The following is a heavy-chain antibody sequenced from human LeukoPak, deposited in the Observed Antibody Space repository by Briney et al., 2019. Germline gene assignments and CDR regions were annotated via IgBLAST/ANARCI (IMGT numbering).Heavy chain of an antibody. Sequence: PSDTLSLTCAVCVDSYSGFYWSWIRRPPGKGLEWIGEINHSGTTNYSPSLKSRVIISTDTSKNQFSVRLMSVTASDTAVYYCARGPSHGGKYRGFFDYWGQGTLVAVSS. D-gene: IGHD4-23*01. V-gene: IGHV4-34*01. CDR3: ARGPSHGGKYRGFFDY. J-gene: IGHJ4*02. CDR1: VDSYSGFY. CDR2: INHSGTT.